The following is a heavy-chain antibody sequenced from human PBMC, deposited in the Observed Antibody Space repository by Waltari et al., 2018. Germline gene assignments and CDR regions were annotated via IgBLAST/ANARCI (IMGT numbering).Heavy chain of an antibody. V-gene: IGHV1-8*01. D-gene: IGHD1-7*01. Sequence: QVQLVQSGAEVKQPGASVKVSCTASGYTFNSYDINWVRQATGQGLEWMGWMNPNSGNTGYAQEVQGRVTMTRNTSISTAYMELSSLRSEDTAVYYCARGRGIRNSFDPWGQGTLVTVSS. CDR1: GYTFNSYD. CDR2: MNPNSGNT. J-gene: IGHJ5*02. CDR3: ARGRGIRNSFDP.